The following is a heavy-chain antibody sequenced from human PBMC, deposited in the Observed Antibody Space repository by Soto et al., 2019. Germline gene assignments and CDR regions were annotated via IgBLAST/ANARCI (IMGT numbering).Heavy chain of an antibody. CDR1: AYSFTSYW. CDR2: IYPGDSDT. CDR3: ATPYWTNGVCSYDY. J-gene: IGHJ4*02. V-gene: IGHV5-51*01. Sequence: LKISCERSAYSFTSYWIVWVLQKPGKVLDWMGIIYPGDSDTRYSPSFQGQVTISADKSISTAYLQWSSLKASDTAMYYCATPYWTNGVCSYDYWGQGTLVTVSS. D-gene: IGHD2-8*01.